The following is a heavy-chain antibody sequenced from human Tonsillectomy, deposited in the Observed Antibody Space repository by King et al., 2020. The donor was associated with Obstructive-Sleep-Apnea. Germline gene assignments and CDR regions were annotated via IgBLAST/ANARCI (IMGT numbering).Heavy chain of an antibody. Sequence: QLQESGPELVKPSETLSLTCTVSGGSISSNNYWGWIRQPPGKGLEWIGNIYYSGSTYYNPSLKSRVTISVDTSHNQFSLKLNSVTAADTAVFYCARADRDTAMGLFDSWGQGTLVTVSS. CDR2: IYYSGST. V-gene: IGHV4-39*07. D-gene: IGHD5-18*01. CDR3: ARADRDTAMGLFDS. J-gene: IGHJ4*02. CDR1: GGSISSNNY.